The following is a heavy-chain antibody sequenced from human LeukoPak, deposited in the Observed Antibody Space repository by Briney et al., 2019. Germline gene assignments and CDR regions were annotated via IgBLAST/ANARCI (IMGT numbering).Heavy chain of an antibody. CDR3: ARTMTNSGSPYYYYYYMDV. J-gene: IGHJ6*03. V-gene: IGHV5-51*01. CDR1: GYSFTSYW. D-gene: IGHD1-26*01. Sequence: GESLKISCKGSGYSFTSYWIGWVRQTPGKGLEWMGIIYPGDSDTRYSPSFQGQVTISADKSISTAYLQWSSLKASDTAMYYCARTMTNSGSPYYYYYYMDVWGKGTTVTVSS. CDR2: IYPGDSDT.